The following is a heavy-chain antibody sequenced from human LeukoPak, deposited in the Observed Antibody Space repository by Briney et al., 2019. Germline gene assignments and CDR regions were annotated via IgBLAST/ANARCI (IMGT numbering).Heavy chain of an antibody. CDR1: GSTFSGSV. CDR2: IRSKADNDAT. CDR3: TIGVY. V-gene: IGHV3-73*01. J-gene: IGHJ4*02. Sequence: GGSLRLSCAASGSTFSGSVLLWVRQASGRGLKWVGRIRSKADNDATAYVASVKGRFTISRDDSRNTAYLQMNSLKTEDAAMYYCTIGVYWGQGTLVTVSS.